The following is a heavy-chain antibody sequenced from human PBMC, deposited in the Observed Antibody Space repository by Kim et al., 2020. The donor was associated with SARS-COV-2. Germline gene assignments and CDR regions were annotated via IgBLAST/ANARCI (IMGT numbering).Heavy chain of an antibody. CDR2: TI. CDR3: ARGYKSTVGY. D-gene: IGHD1-20*01. Sequence: TINDPASVTGRFTISGDSAKNSLYLQMNSLRAEDTAVYYCARGYKSTVGYWGQGTLVTVSS. J-gene: IGHJ4*02. V-gene: IGHV3-48*04.